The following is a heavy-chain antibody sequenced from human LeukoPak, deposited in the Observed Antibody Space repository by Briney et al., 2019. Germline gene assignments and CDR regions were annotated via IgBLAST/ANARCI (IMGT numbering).Heavy chain of an antibody. V-gene: IGHV3-23*01. CDR2: ISGTGGAT. Sequence: GGSLRLSCVASGFSFGNYAMSWVRQAPGKGLRWVSQISGTGGATWYAGFARDRFTISRDNSKKTLYLQMSGLRVEDTAMYYCVKDPRDTYGTNWFVSWGQGTLLSVSS. D-gene: IGHD2-21*01. CDR1: GFSFGNYA. J-gene: IGHJ5*01. CDR3: VKDPRDTYGTNWFVS.